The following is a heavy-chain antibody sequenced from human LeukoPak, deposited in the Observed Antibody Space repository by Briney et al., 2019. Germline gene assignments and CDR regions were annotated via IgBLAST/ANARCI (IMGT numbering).Heavy chain of an antibody. CDR2: IYYSGST. Sequence: SETLSLTCTVSGGSISSSSYYWGWIRQPPGKGLEWFGSIYYSGSTYYNPSLKSRVTISVDTSKNQFSLKLSSVTAADTAVYYCAGKGGLPVDVWGKGTTVTVSS. CDR3: AGKGGLPVDV. J-gene: IGHJ6*04. D-gene: IGHD2-15*01. CDR1: GGSISSSSYY. V-gene: IGHV4-39*01.